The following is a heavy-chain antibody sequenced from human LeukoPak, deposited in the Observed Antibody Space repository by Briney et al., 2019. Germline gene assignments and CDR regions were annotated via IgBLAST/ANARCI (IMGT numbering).Heavy chain of an antibody. CDR1: GFTFGKYW. J-gene: IGHJ4*02. V-gene: IGHV3-7*03. CDR3: ARDQYDTWSRRGNFDS. D-gene: IGHD3-3*01. Sequence: GGSLRLSCIASGFTFGKYWMSWVRQAPGKGLEWVANIKLDGSEKNYVDSVKGRFTISRDNTKNSLYLQMNSLRAEDTAVFYCARDQYDTWSRRGNFDSWGQGTLVIVSS. CDR2: IKLDGSEK.